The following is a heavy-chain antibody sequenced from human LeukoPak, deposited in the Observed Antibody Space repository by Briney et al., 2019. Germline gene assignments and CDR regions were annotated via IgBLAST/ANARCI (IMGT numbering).Heavy chain of an antibody. Sequence: SETLSLTCTVSGYSISSGYYWGWIRQPPGKGLEWIGSIYHSGSTYYNPSLKSRVTISADTSKNHFSLKLSSVTAADTAVYYCAREGVTMVRGVNWFDPWGQGTLVTVSS. V-gene: IGHV4-38-2*02. CDR3: AREGVTMVRGVNWFDP. CDR1: GYSISSGYY. J-gene: IGHJ5*02. D-gene: IGHD3-10*01. CDR2: IYHSGST.